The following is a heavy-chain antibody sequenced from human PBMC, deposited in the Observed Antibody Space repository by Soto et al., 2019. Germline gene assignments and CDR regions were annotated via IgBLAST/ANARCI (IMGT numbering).Heavy chain of an antibody. CDR1: GYTFSDYY. J-gene: IGHJ4*02. D-gene: IGHD3-10*01. CDR2: VNPDSGGI. V-gene: IGHV1-2*02. CDR3: TRKVRDNNFDY. Sequence: QVQLAQSGAEVKKPGASVKVSCKASGYTFSDYYMHWVRQAPGQGLEWMGWVNPDSGGIKYTQKFQGRVTMTRDTTISTADMEVSGLRSDDTAGYYCTRKVRDNNFDYWGQGTLFTVSS.